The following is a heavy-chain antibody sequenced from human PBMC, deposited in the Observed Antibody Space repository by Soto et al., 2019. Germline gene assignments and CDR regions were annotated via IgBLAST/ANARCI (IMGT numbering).Heavy chain of an antibody. CDR3: AKDRANSYHDSFDF. CDR1: RFTFSNYA. Sequence: GGSLRLSCAASRFTFSNYAMSWVRQAPGKGLEWVSGISGSGGSGGSTYYADSVKGRFTISRDNSKNTLYLQMNSLRAEDTAVYYCAKDRANSYHDSFDFWGQGTMVTVSS. V-gene: IGHV3-23*01. D-gene: IGHD7-27*01. CDR2: ISGSGGSGGST. J-gene: IGHJ3*01.